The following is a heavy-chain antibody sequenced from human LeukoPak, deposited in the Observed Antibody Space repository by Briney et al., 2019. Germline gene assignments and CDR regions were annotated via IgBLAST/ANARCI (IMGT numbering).Heavy chain of an antibody. CDR1: GGTFSSYA. J-gene: IGHJ6*02. CDR3: ASAQYCSSTSCYLGYYYYGMDV. D-gene: IGHD2-2*01. V-gene: IGHV1-69*04. Sequence: ASVKVSCKASGGTFSSYAISWVRQAPGQGLEWMGRIIPIFGIANCAQKFQGRVTITADKSTSTAYMELSSLRSEDAAVYYCASAQYCSSTSCYLGYYYYGMDVWGQGTTVTVSS. CDR2: IIPIFGIA.